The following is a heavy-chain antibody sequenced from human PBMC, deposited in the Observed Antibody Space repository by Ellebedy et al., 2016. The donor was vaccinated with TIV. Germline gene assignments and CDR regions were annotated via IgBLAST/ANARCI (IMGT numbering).Heavy chain of an antibody. V-gene: IGHV3-23*01. CDR2: LTADGRCT. J-gene: IGHJ4*02. Sequence: GESLKISXAASGFSLSNSFMSWIRQAPGKGLEWVSTLTADGRCTYFADSVKGRFTISRDNSKNTVYLQMNSLRCEDTAVYYCRPGHYSDAWGQGTLVTVSS. CDR1: GFSLSNSF. CDR3: RPGHYSDA.